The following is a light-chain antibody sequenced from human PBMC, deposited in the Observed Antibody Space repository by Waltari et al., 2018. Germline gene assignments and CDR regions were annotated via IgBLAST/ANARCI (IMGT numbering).Light chain of an antibody. CDR2: LGS. J-gene: IGKJ1*01. Sequence: DIVVTQSPLSLPVNPGEPASISCRSSQSLLHSNGYNYLVWYLQKPGQSPQLLIYLGSNRASGVPDMFSGSGSGTDFTLKISRVEAEDVGVYYCMQALQTPAFGQGTKVEIK. CDR1: QSLLHSNGYNY. V-gene: IGKV2-28*01. CDR3: MQALQTPA.